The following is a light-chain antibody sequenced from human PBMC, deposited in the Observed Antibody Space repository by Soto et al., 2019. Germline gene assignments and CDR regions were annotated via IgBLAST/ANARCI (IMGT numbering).Light chain of an antibody. CDR1: QSISSW. CDR3: QQYNSYSPLT. Sequence: DIQMTQSPPTLSASVGDRVTITCRASQSISSWLAWYQQKPGKAPKLLIYDASSLESGVPSRFSGSGSGTEFTLTISSLQPDDFATYYYQQYNSYSPLTFGGGTKVDIK. V-gene: IGKV1-5*01. J-gene: IGKJ4*01. CDR2: DAS.